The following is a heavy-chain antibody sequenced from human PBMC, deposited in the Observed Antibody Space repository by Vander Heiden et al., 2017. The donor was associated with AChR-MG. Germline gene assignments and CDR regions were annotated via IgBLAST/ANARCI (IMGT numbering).Heavy chain of an antibody. CDR3: VREKSVREFDY. CDR1: GFTFRSYA. V-gene: IGHV3-30-3*01. CDR2: ISYDGSTI. J-gene: IGHJ4*02. Sequence: QVQLVESGGGVVQPGRSLRLPCAASGFTFRSYAVHRVPPPPGKGLEWVAVISYDGSTIFYADSVKGRFTISRDNSKNTLYLQMNSLRAEDTAVYYCVREKSVREFDYWGQGTLVTVSS. D-gene: IGHD3-22*01.